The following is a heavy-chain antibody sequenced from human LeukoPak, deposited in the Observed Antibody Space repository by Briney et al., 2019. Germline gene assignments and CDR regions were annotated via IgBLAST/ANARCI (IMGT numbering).Heavy chain of an antibody. D-gene: IGHD6-6*01. J-gene: IGHJ4*02. CDR1: GYTFTGYY. CDR3: AISPTEYSSSYFDY. CDR2: INPNSGGT. Sequence: ASVKVSCKASGYTFTGYYMHWVRQAPGQGLEWMGWINPNSGGTNYAQKFQGRVTMPSDTSISTAYMELSRLRSDDTAVYYCAISPTEYSSSYFDYWGQGTLVTVSS. V-gene: IGHV1-2*02.